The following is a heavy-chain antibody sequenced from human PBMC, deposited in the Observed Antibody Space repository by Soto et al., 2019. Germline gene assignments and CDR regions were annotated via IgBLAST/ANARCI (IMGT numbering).Heavy chain of an antibody. D-gene: IGHD1-1*01. Sequence: EVQLLESGGGLVKPGGSLRLSCAASGFTFSSYTMNWVRQAPGKGLEWVSSITSSSSAIYYADSVRGRFTISRDNAKNSLYLQMNGLRAEDAAVYYCARDPNTGTYHFNYWGQGTLVTVSS. CDR2: ITSSSSAI. CDR3: ARDPNTGTYHFNY. J-gene: IGHJ4*02. V-gene: IGHV3-21*01. CDR1: GFTFSSYT.